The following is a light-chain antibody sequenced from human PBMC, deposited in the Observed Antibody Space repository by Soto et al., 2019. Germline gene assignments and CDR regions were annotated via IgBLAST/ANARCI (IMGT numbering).Light chain of an antibody. V-gene: IGKV3-15*01. CDR1: QRVSSN. CDR3: QQYNNWPLT. Sequence: EIVMTQSPATLSVSSGERATLSCRASQRVSSNLAWYQQKPGQAPRVLIYAASTRATGIPARFSGSGSGTTFTLTIGSLQSEDFAVYYCQQYNNWPLTFGGGTKVEIK. CDR2: AAS. J-gene: IGKJ4*01.